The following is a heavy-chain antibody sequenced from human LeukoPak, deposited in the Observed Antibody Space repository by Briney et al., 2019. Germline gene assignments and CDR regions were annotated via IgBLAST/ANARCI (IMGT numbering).Heavy chain of an antibody. Sequence: PSETLSLTCTVSGGSISTSYFWTWIRPSAGKGLEWIGRIYSSGSTTYNPSLKSRVTISVDTSKNQFSLKLSSVTAADTAVYYCARHSPYCSSTSCYTGFDYWGQGTLVTVSS. CDR3: ARHSPYCSSTSCYTGFDY. D-gene: IGHD2-2*02. J-gene: IGHJ4*02. V-gene: IGHV4-61*02. CDR1: GGSISTSYF. CDR2: IYSSGST.